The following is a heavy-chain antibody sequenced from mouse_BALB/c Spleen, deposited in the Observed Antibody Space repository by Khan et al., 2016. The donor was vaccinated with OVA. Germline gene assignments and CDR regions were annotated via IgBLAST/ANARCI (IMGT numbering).Heavy chain of an antibody. CDR1: GYSITSGYG. Sequence: QLEESGPGLVKPSQSLSLTCTVTGYSITSGYGWYWIRQFQGNKLEWTGYISYSGSTNYNQSLKSRISITRDKSKNQLFLQLNSVTTEDTATYYCARTAKIKYWGQGTTLTVSS. V-gene: IGHV3-1*02. D-gene: IGHD1-2*01. J-gene: IGHJ2*01. CDR3: ARTAKIKY. CDR2: ISYSGST.